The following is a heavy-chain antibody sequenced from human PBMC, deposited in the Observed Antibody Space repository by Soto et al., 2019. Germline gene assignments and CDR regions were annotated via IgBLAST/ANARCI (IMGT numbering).Heavy chain of an antibody. J-gene: IGHJ4*02. Sequence: QVQLQESGPGLVKPSETLSLTCTVSGGSVSSGSYYWSWIRQPPGKGLEWIGYIYYSGSTNYNPSLKSRVTISVDTSKKQFSLKLSSVTAADTAVYYCARIDYCGKWGSLPADDYWGQGTLVTVSS. CDR1: GGSVSSGSYY. D-gene: IGHD4-17*01. CDR3: ARIDYCGKWGSLPADDY. CDR2: IYYSGST. V-gene: IGHV4-61*01.